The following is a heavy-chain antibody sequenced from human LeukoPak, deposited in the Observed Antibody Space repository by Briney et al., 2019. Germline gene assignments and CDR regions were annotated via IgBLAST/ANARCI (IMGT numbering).Heavy chain of an antibody. CDR1: GGSFSSYA. CDR2: IIPIFGTA. D-gene: IGHD4-23*01. V-gene: IGHV1-69*05. J-gene: IGHJ5*02. CDR3: ARVYGANNDWFDP. Sequence: SVKVSCKASGGSFSSYAISWVRQAPGQGLEWMGGIIPIFGTADYAQKLQGRVTITTDESTGTAYTELSSLRSEDTAVYYCARVYGANNDWFDPWGQGTLVTVSS.